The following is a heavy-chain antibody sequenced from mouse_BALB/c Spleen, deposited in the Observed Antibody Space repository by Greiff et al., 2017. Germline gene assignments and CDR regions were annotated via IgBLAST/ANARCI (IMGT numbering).Heavy chain of an antibody. CDR2: IWAGGST. D-gene: IGHD1-1*02. J-gene: IGHJ2*01. V-gene: IGHV2-9*02. CDR3: ARDMGPYYFDY. CDR1: GFSLTSYG. Sequence: VQGVESGPGLVAPSQSLSITCTVSGFSLTSYGVHWVRQPPGKGLEWLGVIWAGGSTNYNSALMSRLSISKDNSKSQVFLKMNRLQTDDTAMYYCARDMGPYYFDYWGQGTTLTVSS.